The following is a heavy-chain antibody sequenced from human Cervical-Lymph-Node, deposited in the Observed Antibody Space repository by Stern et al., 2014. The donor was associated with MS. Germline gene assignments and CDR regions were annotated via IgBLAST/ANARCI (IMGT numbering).Heavy chain of an antibody. V-gene: IGHV1-46*01. CDR2: INPSGDST. J-gene: IGHJ4*02. CDR3: ASGRLGY. CDR1: GYKFTNYY. Sequence: VQLVHSGAEVKKPGASVKISCKAPGYKFTNYYIHWMRQAPGQGPEWMGMINPSGDSTTYAQKFQGRVTMTRDTSTSTVYMELSRLRSEDAAVYYCASGRLGYWGQGTQVTVSS.